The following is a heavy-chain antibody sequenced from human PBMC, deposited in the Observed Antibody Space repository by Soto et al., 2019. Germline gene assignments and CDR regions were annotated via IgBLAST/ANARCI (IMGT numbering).Heavy chain of an antibody. CDR3: ARDHPHSYGVYYFDY. CDR2: IYSSGST. V-gene: IGHV4-59*01. Sequence: SETLSLTWTGSGGPISNYYWNWIRQSPGKGLEWIGYIYSSGSTHYNPSLQNRVTISIDTSKNQVSLKVNSVTAADTAVYYCARDHPHSYGVYYFDYWGQGTPVTVSS. D-gene: IGHD5-18*01. J-gene: IGHJ4*02. CDR1: GGPISNYY.